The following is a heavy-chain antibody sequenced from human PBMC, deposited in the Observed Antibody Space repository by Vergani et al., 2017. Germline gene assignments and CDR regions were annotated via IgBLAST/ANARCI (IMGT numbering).Heavy chain of an antibody. CDR1: GFTFSPFA. CDR2: ISGSGGST. J-gene: IGHJ6*03. V-gene: IGHV3-23*01. Sequence: EVQLLESGGGLVQPGGSLRLSCPASGFTFSPFAMGWVRPPPGKGLQLVSAISGSGGSTYYADSVKGRFTISRDNSKNTLYLQMNSLRAEDTAVYYCARGELMTTGNYYYYMDVWGKGP. CDR3: ARGELMTTGNYYYYMDV. D-gene: IGHD4-11*01.